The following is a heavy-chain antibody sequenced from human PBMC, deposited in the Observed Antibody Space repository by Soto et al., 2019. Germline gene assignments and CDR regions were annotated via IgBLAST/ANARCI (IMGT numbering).Heavy chain of an antibody. J-gene: IGHJ4*02. D-gene: IGHD6-19*01. V-gene: IGHV4-39*01. CDR1: GASISSSSYY. CDR3: ARQYSRGWNPFDY. CDR2: VYYSGTT. Sequence: SETLSLTCTVSGASISSSSYYWGWIRQPPGKGLEWIGSVYYSGTTYYNPSLKSRVAISVDTSKSQFSLKLNSVTAADTAVYYCARQYSRGWNPFDYWGQGALVTV.